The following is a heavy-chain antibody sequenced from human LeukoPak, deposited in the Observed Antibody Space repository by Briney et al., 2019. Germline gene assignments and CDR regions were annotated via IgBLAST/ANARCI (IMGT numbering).Heavy chain of an antibody. CDR3: ARGVITFGGVNDAFDI. CDR1: GFTFSSYA. J-gene: IGHJ3*02. V-gene: IGHV3-30-3*01. Sequence: GGSLRLSCAASGFTFSSYAMHWVRQAPGKGLEWVAVISYDGSNKYYADSVKGRFTISRDNSKNTLYLQMNSLRAEDTAVYYCARGVITFGGVNDAFDIWGQGTMVTVSS. CDR2: ISYDGSNK. D-gene: IGHD3-16*01.